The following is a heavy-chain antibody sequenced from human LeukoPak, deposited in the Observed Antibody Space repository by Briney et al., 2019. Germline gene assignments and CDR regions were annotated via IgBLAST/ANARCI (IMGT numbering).Heavy chain of an antibody. Sequence: GGSLRLSCAASGFTFSHYGLGLVRQAPGKGLELVSAISGGGSATYYADSVKGRFTISRDNSKNTLFLQMNTLRADDTAVYYCAGGAGVYYYGMDVWGQGTSVTVSS. J-gene: IGHJ6*02. V-gene: IGHV3-23*01. CDR1: GFTFSHYG. CDR3: AGGAGVYYYGMDV. CDR2: ISGGGSAT.